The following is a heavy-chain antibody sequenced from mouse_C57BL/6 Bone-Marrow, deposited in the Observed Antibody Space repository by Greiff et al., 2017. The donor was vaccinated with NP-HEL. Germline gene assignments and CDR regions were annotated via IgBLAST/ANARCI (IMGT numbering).Heavy chain of an antibody. CDR3: AINWVYYYAMDY. V-gene: IGHV1-82*01. J-gene: IGHJ4*01. CDR2: IYPGDGDT. CDR1: GYAFSSSW. Sequence: VQVVESGPELVKPGASVKISCKASGYAFSSSWMNWVKQRPGKGLEWIGRIYPGDGDTNYNGKFKGKATLTADKSSSTAHMQLSSLTSEDSAVYFCAINWVYYYAMDYWGQGTSVTVSS. D-gene: IGHD4-1*01.